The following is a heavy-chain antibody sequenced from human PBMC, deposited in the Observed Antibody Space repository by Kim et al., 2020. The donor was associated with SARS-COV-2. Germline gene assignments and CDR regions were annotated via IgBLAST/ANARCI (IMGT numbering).Heavy chain of an antibody. CDR1: GFTFSSYE. CDR3: AREIQLWTKKSDFYYYYGMDV. V-gene: IGHV3-48*03. Sequence: GGSLRLSCAASGFTFSSYEMNWVRQAPGKGLEWVSYISSSGSTIYYADSVKGRFTISRDNAKNSLYLQMNSLRAEDTAVYYCAREIQLWTKKSDFYYYYGMDVWGQGTTVTVSS. J-gene: IGHJ6*02. D-gene: IGHD5-18*01. CDR2: ISSSGSTI.